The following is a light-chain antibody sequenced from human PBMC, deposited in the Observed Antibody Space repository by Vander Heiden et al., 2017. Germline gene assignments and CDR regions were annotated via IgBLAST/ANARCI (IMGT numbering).Light chain of an antibody. CDR3: QQYNNYPFT. J-gene: IGKJ3*01. Sequence: DIQMTQSPSSLSASVGDRVTITCRASQDTSNYLAWFQQKPGKAPTPLIYAASSLHSGVPSRFSGSGHGTDFTLTISSLQIEDFATYYCQQYNNYPFTFGPGTKVDIK. V-gene: IGKV1-16*01. CDR1: QDTSNY. CDR2: AAS.